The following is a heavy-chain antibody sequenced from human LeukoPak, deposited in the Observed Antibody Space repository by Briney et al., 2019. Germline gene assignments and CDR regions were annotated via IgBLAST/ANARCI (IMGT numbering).Heavy chain of an antibody. V-gene: IGHV1-2*02. D-gene: IGHD6-19*01. CDR2: INPNSGGT. J-gene: IGHJ6*03. Sequence: ASVKVSCKASGGTFSSYAISWVRQAPGQGLEWMGWINPNSGGTNYAQKFQGRVTMTRDTSISTAYMELSRLRSDDTAVYYCALYSSSSYYMDVWGKGTTVTVSS. CDR1: GGTFSSYA. CDR3: ALYSSSSYYMDV.